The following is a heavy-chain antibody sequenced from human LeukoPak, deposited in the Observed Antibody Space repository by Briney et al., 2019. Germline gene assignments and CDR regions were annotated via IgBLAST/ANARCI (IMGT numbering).Heavy chain of an antibody. J-gene: IGHJ6*03. CDR3: ARVYYDSSGYYYWAVRGSYYYYYMDV. V-gene: IGHV3-23*01. Sequence: QTGGSLRLSCAASGFTFNSYAMNWVRQAPGKGLEWVSTISGSGGSTYYADSVKGRFTISRDNSKNTLYLQMNSLRAEDTAVYYCARVYYDSSGYYYWAVRGSYYYYYMDVWGKGTTVTVSS. CDR2: ISGSGGST. CDR1: GFTFNSYA. D-gene: IGHD3-22*01.